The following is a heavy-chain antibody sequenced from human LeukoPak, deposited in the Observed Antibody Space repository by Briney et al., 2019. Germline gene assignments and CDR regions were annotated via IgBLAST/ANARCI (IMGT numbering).Heavy chain of an antibody. J-gene: IGHJ4*02. CDR1: GFIVNSNY. CDR2: LYSDDTT. D-gene: IGHD1-26*01. Sequence: GGSLRLSCAASGFIVNSNYMNWVRQAPGKGLEWVSVLYSDDTTYYADSVKGRFTISRDNSKNTLYLQMNSLRAEDTAVYYRAKGSGCYFDYWGQGTLVTVSS. CDR3: AKGSGCYFDY. V-gene: IGHV3-66*02.